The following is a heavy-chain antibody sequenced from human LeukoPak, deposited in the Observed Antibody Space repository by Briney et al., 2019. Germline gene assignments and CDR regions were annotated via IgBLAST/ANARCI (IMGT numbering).Heavy chain of an antibody. CDR1: GGSISPYY. D-gene: IGHD6-19*01. V-gene: IGHV4-59*08. CDR3: ARHLPVAGDPYFDF. J-gene: IGHJ4*02. Sequence: SETLSLTCTVSGGSISPYYWSWIRQPPGKALEWIGYIYFTGSTSYNPSLKSRLTISLHTSNNQFSLKLSSVTAADTSVYYCARHLPVAGDPYFDFWGQGALVTVSS. CDR2: IYFTGST.